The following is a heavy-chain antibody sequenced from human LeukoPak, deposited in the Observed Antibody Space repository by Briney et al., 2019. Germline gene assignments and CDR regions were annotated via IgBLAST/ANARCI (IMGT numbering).Heavy chain of an antibody. CDR1: GFTFSSYA. J-gene: IGHJ6*02. CDR2: ISGSGGST. Sequence: GGSLRLSCAASGFTFSSYAMSWVRQAPGKGLEWVSAISGSGGSTYYADSVKGRFTISRDNSKNTLYLQMNSLRAEDTAVYYCAKDHYYDSSGYHYYGMDVWGQGTTVTVSS. V-gene: IGHV3-23*01. D-gene: IGHD3-22*01. CDR3: AKDHYYDSSGYHYYGMDV.